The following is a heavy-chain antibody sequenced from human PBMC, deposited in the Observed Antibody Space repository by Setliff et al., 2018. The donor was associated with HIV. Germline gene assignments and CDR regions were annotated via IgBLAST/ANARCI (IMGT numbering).Heavy chain of an antibody. D-gene: IGHD6-6*01. CDR3: ARAHIAARPFDH. CDR1: GDSISSGGYY. CDR2: IYYSGTT. Sequence: SETLSLTCRVSGDSISSGGYYWSWIRQHPVKGLEWIGYIYYSGTTYYNPSLKSRLIISIDTSKNQFSLKLSSVTAADTAVYFCARAHIAARPFDHWGQGTLVTAPQ. J-gene: IGHJ4*02. V-gene: IGHV4-31*02.